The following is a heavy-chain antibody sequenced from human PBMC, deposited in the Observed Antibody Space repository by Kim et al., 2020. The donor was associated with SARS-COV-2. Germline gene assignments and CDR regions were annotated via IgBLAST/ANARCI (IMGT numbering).Heavy chain of an antibody. Sequence: SETLSLTCTVSGGSINSSSYYWGWIRQPPGKGLEWIGSIYYSGSTYDNPSLKSRVTISADTSKNQFSLKLSSVTAADTALYYCAYSYFDILIGRPTRWDYWGQGILLTVSS. CDR3: AYSYFDILIGRPTRWDY. CDR1: GGSINSSSYY. J-gene: IGHJ4*02. CDR2: IYYSGST. D-gene: IGHD3-9*01. V-gene: IGHV4-39*01.